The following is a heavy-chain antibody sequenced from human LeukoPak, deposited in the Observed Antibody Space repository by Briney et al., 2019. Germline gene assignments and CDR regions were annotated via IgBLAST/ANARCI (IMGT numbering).Heavy chain of an antibody. Sequence: SETLSLTCTVSGGSISSSSYYWGWIRQPPGKGLEWIGSICYSGSTYYNPSLKSRVTISVDTSKNQFSLKLSSVTAADTAVYYCAAVAVAGTSDYWGQGTLVTVSS. J-gene: IGHJ4*02. CDR1: GGSISSSSYY. CDR2: ICYSGST. D-gene: IGHD6-19*01. CDR3: AAVAVAGTSDY. V-gene: IGHV4-39*07.